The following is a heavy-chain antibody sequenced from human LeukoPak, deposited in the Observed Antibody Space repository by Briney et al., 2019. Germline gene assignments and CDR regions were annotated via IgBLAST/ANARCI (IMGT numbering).Heavy chain of an antibody. V-gene: IGHV3-74*01. CDR2: INGDGSST. CDR3: ARVPVDYYDSSGYYYFDY. Sequence: GGSLRLSCAAPGFTFSSYWMYWVRQAPGKGLVWVSHINGDGSSTSYADSVKGRFTISRDNAKNTLYLQVSSLRADDTAVYYCARVPVDYYDSSGYYYFDYWGQGTLVTVSS. J-gene: IGHJ4*02. CDR1: GFTFSSYW. D-gene: IGHD3-22*01.